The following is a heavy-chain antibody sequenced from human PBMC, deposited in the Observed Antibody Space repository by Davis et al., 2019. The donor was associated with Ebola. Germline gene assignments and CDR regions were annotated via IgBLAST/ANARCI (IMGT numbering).Heavy chain of an antibody. V-gene: IGHV3-11*04. CDR1: GFTFSDYY. J-gene: IGHJ4*02. CDR3: ARMQLIRFLEWSSFDY. Sequence: GGSLRLSCAASGFTFSDYYMSWIRQAPGKGLEWVSYISSSGSTIYYADSVKGRFTISRDNAKNSLYLQMNSLRAEDTAVYYCARMQLIRFLEWSSFDYWGQGTLVTVSS. CDR2: ISSSGSTI. D-gene: IGHD3-3*01.